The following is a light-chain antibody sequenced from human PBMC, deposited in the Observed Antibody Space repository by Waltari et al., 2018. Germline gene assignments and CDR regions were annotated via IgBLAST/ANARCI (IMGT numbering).Light chain of an antibody. J-gene: IGKJ1*01. CDR2: DAS. V-gene: IGKV3-20*01. CDR3: QQYGSLPWT. Sequence: EVVLTQYSGTLSLSPGERATLSCRASESVTNDYLAWYQQKPGQAPMLLIYDASIRAAGIPDRFSGSGSGTDFTLTITRLEPEDFAVYHCQQYGSLPWTFGQGTMVDMK. CDR1: ESVTNDY.